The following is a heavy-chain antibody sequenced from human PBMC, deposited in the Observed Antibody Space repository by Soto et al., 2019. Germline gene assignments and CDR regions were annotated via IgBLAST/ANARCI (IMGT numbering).Heavy chain of an antibody. CDR2: IDHSGRT. Sequence: QVQLQQWGAGLLKPSETLSLTCAVYGGSFSGYFWSWIRQTPGKGLEWIGEIDHSGRTKYTPSLTSRVSISVDTSKNQFSLRLSSVTAADTALYYCARGTTEWGQGTLVTVSS. CDR1: GGSFSGYF. D-gene: IGHD1-1*01. V-gene: IGHV4-34*01. CDR3: ARGTTE. J-gene: IGHJ4*02.